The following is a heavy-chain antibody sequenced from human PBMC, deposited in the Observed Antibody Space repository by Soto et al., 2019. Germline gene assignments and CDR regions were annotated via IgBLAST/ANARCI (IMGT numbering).Heavy chain of an antibody. V-gene: IGHV4-59*08. CDR2: IYYSGST. CDR3: ARGGWRHIDY. D-gene: IGHD3-3*01. Sequence: QVQLQESGPGLAKPSETLSLTCTVSDGSISTYYWSWIRQPPGKGLEWIGYIYYSGSTNYNPSLKSRVTISVDTSKNQFSLKLSSVTAADTAVYYCARGGWRHIDYWGQGTLVTVSS. CDR1: DGSISTYY. J-gene: IGHJ4*02.